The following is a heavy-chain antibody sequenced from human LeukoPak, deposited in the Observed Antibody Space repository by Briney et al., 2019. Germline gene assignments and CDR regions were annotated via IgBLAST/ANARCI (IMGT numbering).Heavy chain of an antibody. J-gene: IGHJ4*02. Sequence: PETLSLTCTVSGGSINNYYWNWIRQPAGKGLEWIGRIYTSGSTNYNPSLKSRVTMAIDTSKNQFSLKLSSVTAADTAVYYCARDRFSSSFDYWGQGTLVTVSS. D-gene: IGHD6-6*01. V-gene: IGHV4-4*07. CDR1: GGSINNYY. CDR3: ARDRFSSSFDY. CDR2: IYTSGST.